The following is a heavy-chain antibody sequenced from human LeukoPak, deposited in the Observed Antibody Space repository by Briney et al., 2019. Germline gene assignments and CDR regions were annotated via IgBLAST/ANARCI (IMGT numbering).Heavy chain of an antibody. CDR3: ARSSGNSVLYDY. V-gene: IGHV4-31*03. J-gene: IGHJ4*02. CDR1: GGSISSVGYY. D-gene: IGHD4-23*01. Sequence: SHTLSLTCTVSGGSISSVGYYWSWIRQHPGKGLEWIGYIYYSGSTYYNPSLKSRVTISVDTSKNQFSLKLSSVTAADTAVYYCARSSGNSVLYDYWGQGTLVTVSS. CDR2: IYYSGST.